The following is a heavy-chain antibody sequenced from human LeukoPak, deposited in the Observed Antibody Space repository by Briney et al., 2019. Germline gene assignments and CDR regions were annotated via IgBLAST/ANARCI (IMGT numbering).Heavy chain of an antibody. Sequence: ASVKVSCKASGYTFTSYYMHWMRQAPGQGLEWMGIINPSGGSTSYAQKFQGRVTMTRDTSTSTVYMELSSLRSEDTAVYYCARDSGSFEGDYWGQGTLVTVSS. CDR3: ARDSGSFEGDY. D-gene: IGHD1-26*01. V-gene: IGHV1-46*01. J-gene: IGHJ4*02. CDR2: INPSGGST. CDR1: GYTFTSYY.